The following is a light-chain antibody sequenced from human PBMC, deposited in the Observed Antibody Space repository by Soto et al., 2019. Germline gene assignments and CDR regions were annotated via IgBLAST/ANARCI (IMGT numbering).Light chain of an antibody. J-gene: IGKJ1*01. Sequence: DNQMTQSPSTLSASVGDRVTITCRASQSISNWLAWYQQKPGKAPKLLIYDASSLESGVPSRFSGSGSGKEFTLTISSLQPDEFATYYCQQYNSYPWTVGQWTKVEIK. CDR3: QQYNSYPWT. V-gene: IGKV1-5*01. CDR1: QSISNW. CDR2: DAS.